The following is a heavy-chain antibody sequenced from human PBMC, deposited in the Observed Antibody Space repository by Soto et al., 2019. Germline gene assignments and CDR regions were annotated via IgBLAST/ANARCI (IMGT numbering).Heavy chain of an antibody. D-gene: IGHD3-9*01. CDR3: ARVEYDILTGYDFDY. CDR1: GGSFSCYY. J-gene: IGHJ4*02. CDR2: INHSGST. V-gene: IGHV4-34*01. Sequence: SETLSLTCAVYGGSFSCYYWSWIRQPPGKGLEWIGEINHSGSTNYNPSLKSRVTISVDTSKNQFSLKLSSVTAADTAVYYCARVEYDILTGYDFDYWGQGTLVTVSS.